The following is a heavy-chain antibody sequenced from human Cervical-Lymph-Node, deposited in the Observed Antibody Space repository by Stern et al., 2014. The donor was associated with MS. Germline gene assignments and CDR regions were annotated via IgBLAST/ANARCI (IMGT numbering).Heavy chain of an antibody. CDR2: VLFSGIT. CDR3: ANGGDEYNPIDY. V-gene: IGHV4-31*03. J-gene: IGHJ4*02. CDR1: GVSISSGGYY. Sequence: VQLEESGPGLLKPSQTLSLSCTGSGVSISSGGYYWSWIRQLPGKGLEWFGYVLFSGITSYNPSVPSRVSISVDPSKNQFSLNLRSVTSADTAVYYCANGGDEYNPIDYWGQGTLVIVST. D-gene: IGHD5-24*01.